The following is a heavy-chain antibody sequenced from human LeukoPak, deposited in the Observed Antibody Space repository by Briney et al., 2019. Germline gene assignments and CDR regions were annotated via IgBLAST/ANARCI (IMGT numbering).Heavy chain of an antibody. Sequence: ASVKVSCKASGYNYLNYDINWVRQAPGQGLEWMGWMNPNSGNTGYAQKFQGRVTITRNTSISTAYMELSSLRSDDTAVYFCARRTLERRAGSWFDPRGQGTLVTVSS. J-gene: IGHJ5*02. CDR1: GYNYLNYD. CDR2: MNPNSGNT. CDR3: ARRTLERRAGSWFDP. D-gene: IGHD3-3*01. V-gene: IGHV1-8*03.